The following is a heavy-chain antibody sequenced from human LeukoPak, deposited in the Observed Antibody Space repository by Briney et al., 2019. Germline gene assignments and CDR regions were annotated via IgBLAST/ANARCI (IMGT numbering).Heavy chain of an antibody. CDR3: AREGRITGTTGAFDI. D-gene: IGHD1-7*01. CDR2: INHSGST. V-gene: IGHV4-34*01. Sequence: SETLSLTCAVYGGSFSGYYWSWIRQPTGKGLEWIGEINHSGSTNYNPSLKSRVTISVDTSKNQFSLKLSSVTAADTAVYYCAREGRITGTTGAFDIWGQGTMVTVSS. J-gene: IGHJ3*02. CDR1: GGSFSGYY.